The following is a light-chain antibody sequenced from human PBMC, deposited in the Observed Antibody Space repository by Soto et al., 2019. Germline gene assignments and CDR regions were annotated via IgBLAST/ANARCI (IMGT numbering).Light chain of an antibody. CDR1: QSVTSGY. Sequence: EIVLTQFPGTLSLSPGERATLSCRASQSVTSGYLAWYLQRPGQAPRLLIYGASRKATGIPDRFSGSGSGTDFTLTISRLEPEDFAVFYCQQYGSSPLTFGQGTRVEIK. CDR2: GAS. J-gene: IGKJ1*01. CDR3: QQYGSSPLT. V-gene: IGKV3-20*01.